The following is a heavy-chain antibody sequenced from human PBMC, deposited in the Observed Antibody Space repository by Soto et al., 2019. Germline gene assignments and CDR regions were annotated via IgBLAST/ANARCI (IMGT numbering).Heavy chain of an antibody. CDR1: GNIFTSHY. D-gene: IGHD2-15*01. Sequence: GASVKVSCKASGNIFTSHYMHWIRQAPGQGLEWMGFIAPTVGSTTYAQKFQGRFTMTRDAPSTSVYMGLSSLVSEGTAMYYCASEKGGFDIWGQGTVVTVSS. J-gene: IGHJ3*02. V-gene: IGHV1-46*01. CDR3: ASEKGGFDI. CDR2: IAPTVGST.